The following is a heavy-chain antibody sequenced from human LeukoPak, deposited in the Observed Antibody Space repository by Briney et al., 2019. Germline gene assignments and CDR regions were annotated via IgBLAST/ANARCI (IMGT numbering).Heavy chain of an antibody. D-gene: IGHD6-19*01. CDR1: GFTFSSYW. Sequence: GRSLRPSCAAAGFTFSSYWMNWVSQAPGDGLEWVANIKKDGSEKYYVDSAKGRFTISSDNDQNSLYLQMNDLRADDTAVYYCVGGSAWLPDYWGQGTLVTVSS. V-gene: IGHV3-7*04. CDR3: VGGSAWLPDY. J-gene: IGHJ4*02. CDR2: IKKDGSEK.